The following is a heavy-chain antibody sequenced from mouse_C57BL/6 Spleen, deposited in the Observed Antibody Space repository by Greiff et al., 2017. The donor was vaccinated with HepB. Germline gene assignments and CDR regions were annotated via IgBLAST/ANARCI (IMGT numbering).Heavy chain of an antibody. CDR3: ARGGYSNYLGV. D-gene: IGHD2-5*01. V-gene: IGHV1-59*01. CDR2: IDPSDSYT. CDR1: GYTFTSYW. J-gene: IGHJ1*03. Sequence: VQLQQSGAELVRPGTSVKLSCKASGYTFTSYWMHWVKQRPGQGLEWIGVIDPSDSYTNYNQKFKGKATLTVDTSSSTAYMQLSSLTSEDSAVYYCARGGYSNYLGVWGTGTTVTVSS.